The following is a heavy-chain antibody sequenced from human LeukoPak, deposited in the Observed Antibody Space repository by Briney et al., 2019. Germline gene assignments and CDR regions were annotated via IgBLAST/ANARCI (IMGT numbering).Heavy chain of an antibody. CDR2: ISNSGSTK. CDR3: ARHIYYFDS. J-gene: IGHJ4*02. D-gene: IGHD2-21*01. Sequence: GGSLRLSCAASGFTFSSYEMNWIRQAPGKGLEWISYISNSGSTKYYADSVKGRFTISRDNAKNSVFLQMNSLRAEDTAVYYCARHIYYFDSWGQGTLVTVSS. V-gene: IGHV3-48*03. CDR1: GFTFSSYE.